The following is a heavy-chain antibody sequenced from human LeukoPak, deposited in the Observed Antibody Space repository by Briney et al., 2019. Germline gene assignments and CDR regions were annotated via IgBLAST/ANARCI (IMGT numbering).Heavy chain of an antibody. V-gene: IGHV4-31*03. CDR1: GGSISSGGYY. CDR2: IYYSGST. Sequence: NPSETLSLTCTVSGGSISSGGYYWSWIRQHPGKGLEWIGYIYYSGSTYYNPSLKSRVTISVDTSKNQFSLKLSSVTAADTAVYYCARTMVRGVGGYYYYYYGMDVWGQGTTVTVSS. J-gene: IGHJ6*02. D-gene: IGHD3-10*01. CDR3: ARTMVRGVGGYYYYYYGMDV.